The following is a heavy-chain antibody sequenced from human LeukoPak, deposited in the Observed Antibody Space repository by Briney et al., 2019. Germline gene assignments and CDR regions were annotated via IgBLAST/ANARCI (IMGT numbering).Heavy chain of an antibody. CDR2: IYYSGST. D-gene: IGHD4-17*01. J-gene: IGHJ4*02. V-gene: IGHV4-31*03. Sequence: SETLSLTCTVSGGSISSGGYYRSWIRQHPGKGLEWIGYIYYSGSTYYNPSLKSRVTISVDTSKNQFSLKLSSVTAADTAVYYCASRSPDYGDPYYWGQGTLVTVSS. CDR3: ASRSPDYGDPYY. CDR1: GGSISSGGYY.